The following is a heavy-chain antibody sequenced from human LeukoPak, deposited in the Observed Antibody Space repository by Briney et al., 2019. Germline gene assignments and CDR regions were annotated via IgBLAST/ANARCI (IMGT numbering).Heavy chain of an antibody. D-gene: IGHD6-19*01. CDR3: ARHGGGWSFDY. J-gene: IGHJ4*02. CDR1: GGSISSGDYY. Sequence: SQTLSLTCTVSGGSISSGDYYWSWIRQPPGKGLEWIGYVSYSGSTNYNPSLKSRVSISVDTSKNQFSLNLISLTAADTAVYYCARHGGGWSFDYWGQGTLITVSS. V-gene: IGHV4-30-4*01. CDR2: VSYSGST.